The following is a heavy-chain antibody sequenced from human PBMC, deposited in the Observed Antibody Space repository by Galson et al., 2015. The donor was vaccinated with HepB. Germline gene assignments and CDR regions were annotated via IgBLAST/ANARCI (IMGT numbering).Heavy chain of an antibody. Sequence: ETLSLTCTVSGGSISTYYWSWIRQPPGKGLEWIGNVYYTGSTNYNPSPKSRLIISVDTSENQFSLILFSVTAADTAVYYCARDPYFGSENYFSSYGLDVWGQGTTVTVSS. J-gene: IGHJ6*02. CDR3: ARDPYFGSENYFSSYGLDV. D-gene: IGHD3-10*01. CDR1: GGSISTYY. V-gene: IGHV4-59*01. CDR2: VYYTGST.